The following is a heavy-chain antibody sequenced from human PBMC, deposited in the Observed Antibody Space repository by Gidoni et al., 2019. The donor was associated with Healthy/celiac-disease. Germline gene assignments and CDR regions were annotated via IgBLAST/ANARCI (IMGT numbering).Heavy chain of an antibody. CDR1: GFTFSSYW. J-gene: IGHJ4*02. V-gene: IGHV3-7*01. CDR2: IKQDGSEK. CDR3: ARDVDSTEVTIFGVVTEGYYFDY. Sequence: EVQLVESGGGLVQPGGSLSLSCAASGFTFSSYWMSCVRQAPGKGLEWVDNIKQDGSEKYYVDSVKGRFTISRDNAKNSLYLQMNSLRAEDTAVYYCARDVDSTEVTIFGVVTEGYYFDYWGQGTLVTVSS. D-gene: IGHD3-3*01.